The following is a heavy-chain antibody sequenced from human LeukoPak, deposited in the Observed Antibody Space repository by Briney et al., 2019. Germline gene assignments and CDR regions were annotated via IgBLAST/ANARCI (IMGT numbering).Heavy chain of an antibody. CDR2: ISYDGSNT. V-gene: IGHV3-30*04. CDR3: ARRAGAYSHPYDY. J-gene: IGHJ4*02. Sequence: GGSLRLSCAASGFTFSSYAMHWVRQAPGKGLEWVAIISYDGSNTYYADSVKGRFTISRDNSKNTLYLQMNSLRAEDTAVYYCARRAGAYSHPYDYWGQGTLVTVSS. CDR1: GFTFSSYA. D-gene: IGHD4/OR15-4a*01.